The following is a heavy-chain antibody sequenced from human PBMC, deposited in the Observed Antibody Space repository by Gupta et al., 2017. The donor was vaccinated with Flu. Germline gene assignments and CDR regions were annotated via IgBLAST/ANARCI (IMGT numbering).Heavy chain of an antibody. V-gene: IGHV4-39*01. CDR3: ASTTPKRGYSYGYFSLGHFDY. D-gene: IGHD5-18*01. Sequence: SLKSRVTISVDTSKNQFSLKLSSVTAADTAVYYCASTTPKRGYSYGYFSLGHFDYWGQGTLVTVSS. J-gene: IGHJ4*02.